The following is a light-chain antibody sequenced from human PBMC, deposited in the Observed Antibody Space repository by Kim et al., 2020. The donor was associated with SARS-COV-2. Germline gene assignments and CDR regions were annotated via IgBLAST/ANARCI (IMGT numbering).Light chain of an antibody. CDR3: QSYDSSLSVV. J-gene: IGLJ2*01. Sequence: GQMVTIPCTVSSSNIGAGYDVHWYQPLPRTAPTLLIYGNSNRPSGVPARFSGSKSGTSTSLAITGLQAEDEADYYCQSYDSSLSVVFGGGTKLTVL. CDR1: SSNIGAGYD. CDR2: GNS. V-gene: IGLV1-40*01.